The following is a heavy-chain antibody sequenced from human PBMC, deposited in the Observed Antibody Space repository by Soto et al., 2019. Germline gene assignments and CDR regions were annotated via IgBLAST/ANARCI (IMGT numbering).Heavy chain of an antibody. CDR3: AKGGRQWLVTSDFNY. CDR1: GFTFSDYA. Sequence: SLRLSCAASGFTFSDYAMHLVRQAPGKGLEWVAVVSHDGRNTHYADSVKGRFTISRDSSNKTVSLEMTSLRAEDTAVYYCAKGGRQWLVTSDFNYWGQGALVT. V-gene: IGHV3-30*18. D-gene: IGHD6-19*01. J-gene: IGHJ4*02. CDR2: VSHDGRNT.